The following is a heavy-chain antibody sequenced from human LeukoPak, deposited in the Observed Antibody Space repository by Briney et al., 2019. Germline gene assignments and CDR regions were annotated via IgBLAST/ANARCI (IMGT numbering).Heavy chain of an antibody. CDR2: ISYDGSNK. Sequence: GRSLRLSCAASGFTFRSYGMHWVRQAPGNGLEWVAVISYDGSNKYYADPVKGRFTISRDNSKNTLYLEMNSLRAEDTAVYYCAKLRYYYDSSGYYPSDYWGQGTLVTVSS. CDR3: AKLRYYYDSSGYYPSDY. CDR1: GFTFRSYG. V-gene: IGHV3-30*18. J-gene: IGHJ4*02. D-gene: IGHD3-22*01.